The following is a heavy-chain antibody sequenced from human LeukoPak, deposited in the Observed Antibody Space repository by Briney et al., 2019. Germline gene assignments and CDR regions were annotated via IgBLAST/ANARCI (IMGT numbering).Heavy chain of an antibody. V-gene: IGHV1-18*01. D-gene: IGHD3-10*01. CDR1: GYTFTSYD. Sequence: GASVKVSCKASGYTFTSYDINWVRQATGQGLEWMGWISAYNGNTNYAQKLQGRVTMTTDTSTSTAYMELRSLRSDDTAVYYCARDAYYYGSGSYYRYNWFDPWGQGTLVTVSS. CDR2: ISAYNGNT. CDR3: ARDAYYYGSGSYYRYNWFDP. J-gene: IGHJ5*02.